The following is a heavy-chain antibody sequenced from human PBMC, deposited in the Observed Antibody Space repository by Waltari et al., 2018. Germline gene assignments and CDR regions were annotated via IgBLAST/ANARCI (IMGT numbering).Heavy chain of an antibody. Sequence: QVQMVQSGAEVKKPGASVEVSCRASGYSFTAYYLHWVRQAPGQGLEWMGRINPNSGATTYAQMFQGRVTMTRDTSISTAYMEVTGLRSDDTAVYYCARVLSTVQLGIFAYWGQGTVVTVSS. CDR1: GYSFTAYY. D-gene: IGHD7-27*01. CDR3: ARVLSTVQLGIFAY. V-gene: IGHV1-2*06. J-gene: IGHJ4*02. CDR2: INPNSGAT.